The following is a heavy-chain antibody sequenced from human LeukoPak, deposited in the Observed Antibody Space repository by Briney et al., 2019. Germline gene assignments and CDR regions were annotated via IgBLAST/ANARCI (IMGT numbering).Heavy chain of an antibody. CDR3: ARGQGTVTTH. CDR1: GGSISSGGYY. J-gene: IGHJ4*02. V-gene: IGHV4-39*07. CDR2: INHSGSA. Sequence: SETLSLTCTVSGGSISSGGYYWSWIRQPPGKGLEWIGQINHSGSANYNPSLKSRVTISLDTSKNQFSLKLSSVTAADTAVYYCARGQGTVTTHWGQGTLITVSS. D-gene: IGHD4-17*01.